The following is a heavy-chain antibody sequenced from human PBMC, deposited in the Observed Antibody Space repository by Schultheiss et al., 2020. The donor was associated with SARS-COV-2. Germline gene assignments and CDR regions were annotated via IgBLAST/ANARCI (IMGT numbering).Heavy chain of an antibody. CDR1: GFTFSSYA. D-gene: IGHD5-12*01. CDR2: ISGSGSTT. J-gene: IGHJ3*02. V-gene: IGHV3-48*02. Sequence: GGSLRLSCAASGFTFSSYAMHWVRQAPGKGLEWVSHISGSGSTTYYADSVKGRFTMSRDNAKNSLYLQMNSLGDGDTAIYYCARIYLDAFDMWGQGTMVTVSS. CDR3: ARIYLDAFDM.